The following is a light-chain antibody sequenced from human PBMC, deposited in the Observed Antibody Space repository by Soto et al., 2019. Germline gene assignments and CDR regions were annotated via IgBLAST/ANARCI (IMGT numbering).Light chain of an antibody. J-gene: IGKJ4*01. V-gene: IGKV1-12*01. CDR3: QQANSFPRT. Sequence: DIQMTQSPSFVSASVGDRVTITCRASQAVSTWLAWYQQKPGDAPKLLIYAASTLQSGVPSRFSGSGSGTDFTLTFRSLQPEDFATYYCQQANSFPRTFSGGTKVDIK. CDR2: AAS. CDR1: QAVSTW.